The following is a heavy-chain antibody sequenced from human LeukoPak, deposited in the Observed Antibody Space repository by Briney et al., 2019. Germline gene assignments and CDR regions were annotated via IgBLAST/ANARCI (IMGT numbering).Heavy chain of an antibody. CDR3: ARARFMGSYYFDY. J-gene: IGHJ4*02. D-gene: IGHD3-3*01. Sequence: GASVKVSCKASGGAFSSYAISWVRQAPGQGLEWMGGIIPIFGTANYAQKFQGRVTITADKSTSTAYMELSSLRSEDTAVYYCARARFMGSYYFDYWGQGTLVTVSS. CDR1: GGAFSSYA. V-gene: IGHV1-69*06. CDR2: IIPIFGTA.